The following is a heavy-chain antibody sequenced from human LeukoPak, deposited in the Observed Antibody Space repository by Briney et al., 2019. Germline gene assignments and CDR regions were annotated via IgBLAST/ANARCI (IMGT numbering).Heavy chain of an antibody. CDR1: GYTFTGYY. CDR2: INPNSGGT. CDR3: ASGSGSYYNAFDY. J-gene: IGHJ4*02. V-gene: IGHV1-2*02. D-gene: IGHD3-10*01. Sequence: VASVKVSCKASGYTFTGYYMHWVRQAPGQGFEWMGWINPNSGGTNYAQKFQGRVTVTRDTSISTAYMELSRLRSDDTAVYYCASGSGSYYNAFDYWGQGTLVTVSS.